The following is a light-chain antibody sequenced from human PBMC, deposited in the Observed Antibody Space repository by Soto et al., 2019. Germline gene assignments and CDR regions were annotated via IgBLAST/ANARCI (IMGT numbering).Light chain of an antibody. J-gene: IGLJ2*01. CDR2: DVS. V-gene: IGLV2-14*01. CDR1: SSDIGAYNY. Sequence: QSALTQPASVSGSPGQSITISCTGTSSDIGAYNYVSWFQQHPGKAPKLMIHDVSNRPSGVSNRFSGSKSGNTASLTISGLQAEDEADYYCSSYTTINTVIFGGGTKLTV. CDR3: SSYTTINTVI.